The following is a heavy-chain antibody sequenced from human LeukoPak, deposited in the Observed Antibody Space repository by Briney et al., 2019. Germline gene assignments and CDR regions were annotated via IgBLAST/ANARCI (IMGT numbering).Heavy chain of an antibody. Sequence: SETLSLTCTVSGGSISSYYWSWIRQPPGKGLEWIGNIYYSGSTNYNPSLKSRVTISVDTSKNQFSLKLSSVTAADTAIYYCARAACSSATSCFDYWGQGTLVTVSS. V-gene: IGHV4-59*08. J-gene: IGHJ4*02. CDR1: GGSISSYY. CDR2: IYYSGST. CDR3: ARAACSSATSCFDY. D-gene: IGHD2-2*01.